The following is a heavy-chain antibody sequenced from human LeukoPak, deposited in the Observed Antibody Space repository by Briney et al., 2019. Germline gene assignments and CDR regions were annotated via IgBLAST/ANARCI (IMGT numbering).Heavy chain of an antibody. V-gene: IGHV4-31*03. D-gene: IGHD2-2*01. CDR2: IYYSGST. J-gene: IGHJ5*02. Sequence: SQTLSLTCTVSGGSISSSGYYWSWIRQHPGKGLEWIGYIYYSGSTYYNPSLKSRVTISVDTSKNQFSLKLSSVTAADTAVYYCASTRPKGYCSSTSCRNNWFDPWGQGTLVTVSS. CDR1: GGSISSSGYY. CDR3: ASTRPKGYCSSTSCRNNWFDP.